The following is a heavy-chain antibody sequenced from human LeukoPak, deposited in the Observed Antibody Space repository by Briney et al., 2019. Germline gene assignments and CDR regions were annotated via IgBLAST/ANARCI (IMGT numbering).Heavy chain of an antibody. CDR2: ISAYNGNT. J-gene: IGHJ4*02. Sequence: GASVKVSCKASGYTFSNYGFSWVRQAPGQGLEWMGWISAYNGNTNYAQKVQGRVTMTTDTSTSTAYMELRSLTSDDTAVYYCARDICSSTSCLLYYFDYWGQGTLVTVSS. V-gene: IGHV1-18*01. CDR1: GYTFSNYG. D-gene: IGHD2-2*01. CDR3: ARDICSSTSCLLYYFDY.